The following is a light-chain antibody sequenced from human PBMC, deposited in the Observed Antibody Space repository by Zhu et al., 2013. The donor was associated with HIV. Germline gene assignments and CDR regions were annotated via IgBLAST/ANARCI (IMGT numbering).Light chain of an antibody. CDR3: SSYTSTSTV. J-gene: IGLJ1*01. CDR2: EVN. V-gene: IGLV2-14*01. Sequence: QSALTQPPSASGSPGQSVTVSCTGSNSDIGTYKYVSWYQQHPGKAPKLIIYEVNNRPSGISNRFSGSKSGNTASLTISGLQAEDEGEYYCSSYTSTSTVFGSGTEVIVL. CDR1: NSDIGTYKY.